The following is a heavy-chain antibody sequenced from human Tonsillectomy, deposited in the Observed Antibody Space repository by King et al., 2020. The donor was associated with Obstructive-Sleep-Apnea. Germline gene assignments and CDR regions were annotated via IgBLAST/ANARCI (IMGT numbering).Heavy chain of an antibody. J-gene: IGHJ4*02. CDR2: IYYSGST. CDR1: GGSISSYY. CDR3: ARGITMVRGVIIGENYFDY. V-gene: IGHV4-59*01. Sequence: QLQESGPGLVKPSETLSLTCTVSGGSISSYYWSWIRQPPGKGLEWIGYIYYSGSTNYNPSLKSRVTISVDTSKNQFSLKLSSVTAADTAVYYCARGITMVRGVIIGENYFDYWGQGTLVTVSS. D-gene: IGHD3-10*01.